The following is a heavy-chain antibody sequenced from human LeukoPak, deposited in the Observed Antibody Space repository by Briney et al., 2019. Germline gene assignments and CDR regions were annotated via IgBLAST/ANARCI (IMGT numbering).Heavy chain of an antibody. Sequence: SVKVSCKASGGTFSSYAISWVRQAPGQGLEWMGGIIPIFGTANYAQKFQGRVTITADESTSTAYMELSGLRSEDTAVYYCARDKEMATMSPYYYYYYGMDVWGQGTTVTVSS. D-gene: IGHD5-24*01. CDR2: IIPIFGTA. V-gene: IGHV1-69*01. CDR3: ARDKEMATMSPYYYYYYGMDV. J-gene: IGHJ6*02. CDR1: GGTFSSYA.